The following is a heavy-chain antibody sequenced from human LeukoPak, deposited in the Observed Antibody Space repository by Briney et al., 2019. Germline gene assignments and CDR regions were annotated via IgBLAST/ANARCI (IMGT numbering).Heavy chain of an antibody. Sequence: ASVKVSCKASGYTFTGYYMHWVRQAPGQGLAWMGWINPNNGVPNYAQNFQGRVTMTRDTSISTLYMDLSRLRSDDTAVYFCARGGVYTDSWVQGTLVTVSS. CDR2: INPNNGVP. CDR1: GYTFTGYY. V-gene: IGHV1-2*02. D-gene: IGHD5/OR15-5a*01. J-gene: IGHJ4*02. CDR3: ARGGVYTDS.